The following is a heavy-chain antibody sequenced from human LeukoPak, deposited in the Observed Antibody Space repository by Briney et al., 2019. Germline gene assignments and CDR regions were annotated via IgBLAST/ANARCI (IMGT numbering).Heavy chain of an antibody. CDR3: AKWGDYDILTGYYDSHY. CDR1: GFIFSNYA. V-gene: IGHV3-23*01. D-gene: IGHD3-9*01. Sequence: PGASLRLSCAASGFIFSNYAMSWVRQAPGKGLEWVSAICGRDGGTYYADSVKGGFTVSRDDPKNTLYLQMNTLRVEDTAVYYCAKWGDYDILTGYYDSHYWGHGTLVTVSS. J-gene: IGHJ4*01. CDR2: ICGRDGGT.